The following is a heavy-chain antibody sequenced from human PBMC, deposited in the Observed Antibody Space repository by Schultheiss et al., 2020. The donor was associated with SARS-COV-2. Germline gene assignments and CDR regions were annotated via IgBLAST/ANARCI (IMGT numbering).Heavy chain of an antibody. CDR2: IRSKVNSYAT. D-gene: IGHD4-23*01. J-gene: IGHJ6*02. Sequence: GGSLRLSCAASGFDFSGAAIHWVRQASGKGLEWVGRIRSKVNSYATAYGASVGGRFTISRDDSKTAVYLQMNSLRDEDTAVYYCARGNLRYGMDVWGQGTTVTVSS. CDR3: ARGNLRYGMDV. V-gene: IGHV3-73*01. CDR1: GFDFSGAA.